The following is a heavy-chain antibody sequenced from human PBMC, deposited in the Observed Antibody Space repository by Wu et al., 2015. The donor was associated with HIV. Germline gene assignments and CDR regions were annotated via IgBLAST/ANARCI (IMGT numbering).Heavy chain of an antibody. J-gene: IGHJ4*02. D-gene: IGHD6-13*01. CDR1: GGTFSSYA. CDR3: AGRSERSSSWLLTT. CDR2: IVPIFGTP. V-gene: IGHV1-69*05. Sequence: QVQLVQSGAEVKKPGSSVKVSCKASGGTFSSYAISWVRQAPGQGLEWMGGIVPIFGTPNYAQKFQGRFTITTDESTSTTYMELTSLRSEDTAVYYCAGRSERSSSWLLTTWGQGTRVTVSS.